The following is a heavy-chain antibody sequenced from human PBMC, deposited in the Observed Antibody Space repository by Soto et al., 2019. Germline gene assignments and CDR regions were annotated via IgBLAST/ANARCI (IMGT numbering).Heavy chain of an antibody. V-gene: IGHV3-11*04. CDR1: GVTFRGLY. CDR3: AREYCSSTSCLNWFDP. D-gene: IGHD2-2*01. J-gene: IGHJ5*02. CDR2: IDSSGVKK. Sequence: PGGSLRLSCAASGVTFRGLYMSWIRQAPGKGLEWVSCIDSSGVKKYYAESVRGRFTISRDNAKNSLYLQMNSLRAEDTAVYYCAREYCSSTSCLNWFDPWGQGTLVTVSS.